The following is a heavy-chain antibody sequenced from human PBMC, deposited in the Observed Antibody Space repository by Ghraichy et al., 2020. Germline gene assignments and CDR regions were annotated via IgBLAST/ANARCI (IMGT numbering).Heavy chain of an antibody. CDR3: ARGANYAFDC. CDR1: GDSVSSNTIA. J-gene: IGHJ4*02. D-gene: IGHD4/OR15-4a*01. CDR2: TFYRSKWYN. V-gene: IGHV6-1*01. Sequence: SQTLSLTCAISGDSVSSNTIAWHWIRQSPSRGLEWLGRTFYRSKWYNDYAVSVKSRITINPDTSKSQFSLQLNSVTPEDTAVYYCARGANYAFDCWGQGTLVTVSS.